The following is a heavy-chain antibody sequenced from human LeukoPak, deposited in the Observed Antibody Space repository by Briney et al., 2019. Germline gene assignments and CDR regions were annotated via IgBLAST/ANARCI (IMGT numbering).Heavy chain of an antibody. CDR1: GGSISTYH. D-gene: IGHD3-10*01. J-gene: IGHJ4*02. CDR3: ARHLDYYGSGSYEY. CDR2: ISYSGST. Sequence: KPSETLSLTCAVSGGSISTYHWSWIWQPPGKGLEWIGYISYSGSTNYNPSLKSRVTISVDTSKSQFSLKLSSVTAADTAVYYCARHLDYYGSGSYEYWGQGTLVTVSS. V-gene: IGHV4-59*08.